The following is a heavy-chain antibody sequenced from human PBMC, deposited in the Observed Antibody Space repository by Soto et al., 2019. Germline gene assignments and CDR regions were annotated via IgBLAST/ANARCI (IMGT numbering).Heavy chain of an antibody. V-gene: IGHV3-30*18. J-gene: IGHJ6*02. CDR1: GFTFSSYG. CDR3: AKDSVAEVATIPTLEGVYYYYGMDV. CDR2: ISYDGSNK. D-gene: IGHD5-12*01. Sequence: GGSLRLSCAASGFTFSSYGMHWVRQAPGKGLEWVAVISYDGSNKYYADSVKGRFTISRDNSKNTLYLQMNSLRAEDTAVYYCAKDSVAEVATIPTLEGVYYYYGMDVWGQGTTVTVSS.